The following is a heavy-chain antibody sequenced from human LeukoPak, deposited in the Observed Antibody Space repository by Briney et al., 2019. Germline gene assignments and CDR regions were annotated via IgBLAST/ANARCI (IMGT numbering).Heavy chain of an antibody. CDR1: GGSISSTSYY. CDR3: ARSLLCFGSHFDY. J-gene: IGHJ4*02. D-gene: IGHD3-10*01. Sequence: SETLSLTCTVSGGSISSTSYYWGWIRQPPGRGLEWIASIYYSGTTYYNPSLKSRVTISVDTSKNQFSLKLSSVNAADTAVYYCARSLLCFGSHFDYWGQGTLVTVFS. CDR2: IYYSGTT. V-gene: IGHV4-39*01.